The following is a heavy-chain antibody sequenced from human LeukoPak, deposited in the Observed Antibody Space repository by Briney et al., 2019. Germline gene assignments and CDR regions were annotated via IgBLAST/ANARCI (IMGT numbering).Heavy chain of an antibody. CDR2: INPSGGST. Sequence: ASVKVSCKASGYTFTGYYMHWVRQAPGQGLEWMGIINPSGGSTSYAQKFQGRVTMTRDTSTSTVYMELSSLRSEDTAVYYCARDLLWFGESYYYYMDVWGKGTTVTISS. CDR1: GYTFTGYY. CDR3: ARDLLWFGESYYYYMDV. J-gene: IGHJ6*03. V-gene: IGHV1-46*01. D-gene: IGHD3-10*01.